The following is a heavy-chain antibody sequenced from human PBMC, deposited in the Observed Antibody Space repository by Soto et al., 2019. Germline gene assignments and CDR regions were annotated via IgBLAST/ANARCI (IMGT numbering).Heavy chain of an antibody. CDR2: INSDGSST. J-gene: IGHJ4*02. Sequence: EVQLLESGGGLVQPGGSLRLSCEASGFTFSTYWMHWVRQAPGKGLVWVSRINSDGSSTNYADSVKGRVTISRDNAKNTLYLQMNSLSAEDTAVYYCVRDFEYWGQGTLVTVSS. CDR1: GFTFSTYW. V-gene: IGHV3-74*01. CDR3: VRDFEY.